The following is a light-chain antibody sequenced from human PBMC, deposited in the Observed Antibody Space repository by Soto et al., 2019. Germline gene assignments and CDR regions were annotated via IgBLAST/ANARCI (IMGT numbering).Light chain of an antibody. J-gene: IGKJ4*02. CDR3: QHYVGFRWA. CDR2: SAS. Sequence: ENVLTQSPGTLSLSPGETATLSCRASQSVSSTYLAWYQQKPGQARRLLIYSASSRATGIPDKFSGSGSGKFSTLPMSILGREVFAVYYVQHYVGFRWAFGGGTKGDIK. V-gene: IGKV3-20*01. CDR1: QSVSSTY.